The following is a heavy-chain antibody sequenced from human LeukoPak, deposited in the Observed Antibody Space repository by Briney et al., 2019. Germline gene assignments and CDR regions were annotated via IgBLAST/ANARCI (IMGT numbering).Heavy chain of an antibody. CDR1: GGSFSGYY. V-gene: IGHV4-59*01. CDR2: IYYSGST. J-gene: IGHJ6*02. CDR3: ARALTYYYDSSGYDPQGGYYYGMDV. Sequence: SETLSLTCAVYGGSFSGYYWSWIRQPPGKGLEWIGYIYYSGSTNYNPSLKSRVTISVDTSKNQFSLKLSSVTAADTAVYYCARALTYYYDSSGYDPQGGYYYGMDVWGQGTTVTVSS. D-gene: IGHD3-22*01.